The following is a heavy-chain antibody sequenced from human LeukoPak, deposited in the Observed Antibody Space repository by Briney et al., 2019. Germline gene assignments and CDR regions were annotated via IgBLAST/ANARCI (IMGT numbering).Heavy chain of an antibody. CDR1: GGSISSYY. V-gene: IGHV4-59*01. J-gene: IGHJ6*02. CDR2: IYDSGST. D-gene: IGHD4-23*01. CDR3: ARSIIYGGNSGYYHGMDV. Sequence: SETLSLTCTVSGGSISSYYWSWIRQPPGKGLEWIGYIYDSGSTNYNPSLKSRVTFSVDTSKNQFSLKLSSVTAADTAVYYCARSIIYGGNSGYYHGMDVWGQGTTVTVSS.